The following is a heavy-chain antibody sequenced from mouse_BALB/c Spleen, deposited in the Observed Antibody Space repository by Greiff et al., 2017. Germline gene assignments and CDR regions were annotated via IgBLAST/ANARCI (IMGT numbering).Heavy chain of an antibody. CDR2: IDPFNGGT. Sequence: EVQLQQSGPELMKPGASVKISCKASGYSFTSYYMHWVKQSHGKSLEWIGYIDPFNGGTSYNQKFKGKATLTVDKSSSTAYMHLSSLTSEDSAVYYCARSSSYAMDYWGQGTSVTVSS. V-gene: IGHV1-28*01. CDR3: ARSSSYAMDY. J-gene: IGHJ4*01. CDR1: GYSFTSYY. D-gene: IGHD1-1*01.